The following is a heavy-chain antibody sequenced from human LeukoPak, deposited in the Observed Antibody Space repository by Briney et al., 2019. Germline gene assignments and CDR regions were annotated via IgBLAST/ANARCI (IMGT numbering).Heavy chain of an antibody. D-gene: IGHD3-3*01. CDR3: ARDHRITIFGVVHLGGDYFDY. CDR2: INPNSGGT. J-gene: IGHJ4*02. CDR1: GYTFTGYY. V-gene: IGHV1-2*02. Sequence: ASVTVSCKASGYTFTGYYMHWVRQAPGQGLEWMGWINPNSGGTNYAQKFQGRVTMTRDTSISTAYMELSRLRSDDTAVYYCARDHRITIFGVVHLGGDYFDYWGQGTLVTVSS.